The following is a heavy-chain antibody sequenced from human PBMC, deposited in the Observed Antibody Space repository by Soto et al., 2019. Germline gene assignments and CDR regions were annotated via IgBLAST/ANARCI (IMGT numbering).Heavy chain of an antibody. D-gene: IGHD4-17*01. J-gene: IGHJ4*02. CDR2: IIPKFGTT. V-gene: IGHV1-69*13. CDR3: AREVDPYYGGNSLSLDY. Sequence: QVQLVQSGAEVKKPGSSVKVSCKASGGTFSTYGINWVRLAPGQGLEWMGWIIPKFGTTKNAQKFQGRVTLTAEESTNTAYMELKYLRSEDTAVYFCAREVDPYYGGNSLSLDYWGQGTLVTVSS. CDR1: GGTFSTYG.